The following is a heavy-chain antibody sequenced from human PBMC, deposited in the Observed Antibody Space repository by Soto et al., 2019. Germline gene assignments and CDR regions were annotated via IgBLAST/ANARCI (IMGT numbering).Heavy chain of an antibody. CDR2: ISSSSSYT. CDR3: ARDSLVVVPAAPRLDFDY. V-gene: IGHV3-11*06. D-gene: IGHD2-2*01. Sequence: PGGSLRLSCAASGFTFSDYYMSWIRQAPGKGLEWVSYISSSSSYTNYADSVKGRFTISRDNAKNSLYLQMNSLRAEDTAVYYCARDSLVVVPAAPRLDFDYWGRGTLVTVSS. J-gene: IGHJ4*02. CDR1: GFTFSDYY.